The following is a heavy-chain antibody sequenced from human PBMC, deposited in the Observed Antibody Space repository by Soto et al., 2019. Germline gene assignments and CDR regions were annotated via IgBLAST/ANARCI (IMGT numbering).Heavy chain of an antibody. J-gene: IGHJ6*03. D-gene: IGHD3-9*01. V-gene: IGHV3-21*01. CDR3: ASPFSTHYDILTDPERYYYMVV. CDR2: ISSSSSYI. Sequence: GGSLRLSCAASGFTFSSYSMNWVRQAPGKGLEWVSSISSSSSYIYYADSLKGRFTISRDNAKNSLNLQMNSLRAEDTAVYYCASPFSTHYDILTDPERYYYMVVWGKGTTVTVSS. CDR1: GFTFSSYS.